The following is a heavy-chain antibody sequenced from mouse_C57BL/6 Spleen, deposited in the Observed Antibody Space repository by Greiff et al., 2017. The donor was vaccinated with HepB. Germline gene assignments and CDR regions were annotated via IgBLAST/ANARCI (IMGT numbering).Heavy chain of an antibody. J-gene: IGHJ4*01. Sequence: QVQLQQSGPELVKPGASVKISCKASGYAFSSSWMNWVKQRPGKGLEWIGRIYPGDGDTNYNGKFKGKATLTADKSSSTAYMQLSSLTSEDSAVYFCARSYYGSSWAMDYWGQGTSVTVSS. V-gene: IGHV1-82*01. CDR1: GYAFSSSW. D-gene: IGHD1-1*01. CDR3: ARSYYGSSWAMDY. CDR2: IYPGDGDT.